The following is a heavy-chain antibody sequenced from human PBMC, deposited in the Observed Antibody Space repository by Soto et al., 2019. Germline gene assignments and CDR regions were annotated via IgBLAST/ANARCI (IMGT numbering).Heavy chain of an antibody. V-gene: IGHV4-30-2*01. CDR1: GYSISSGYY. J-gene: IGHJ6*02. D-gene: IGHD5-12*01. CDR3: ARSRGYYYYYGMDV. Sequence: PSETLSLTCAVSGYSISSGYYWSWIRQPPGKGLEWIGYIYHSGSTYYNPSLKSRVTISVDRSKNQFSLKLSSVTAADTAVYYCARSRGYYYYYGMDVWGQGTTVTSP. CDR2: IYHSGST.